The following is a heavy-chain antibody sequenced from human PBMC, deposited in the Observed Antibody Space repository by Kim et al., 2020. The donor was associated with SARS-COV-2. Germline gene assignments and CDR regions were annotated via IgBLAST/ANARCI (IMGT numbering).Heavy chain of an antibody. V-gene: IGHV1-69*13. CDR1: GGTFSSYA. CDR2: IIPIFGTA. D-gene: IGHD2-15*01. J-gene: IGHJ3*02. CDR3: ARMSPRRYCSGGSCYSVAFDI. Sequence: SVKVSCKASGGTFSSYAISWVRQAPGQGLEWMGGIIPIFGTANYAQKFQGRVTITADESTSTAYMELSSLRSEDTAVYYCARMSPRRYCSGGSCYSVAFDIWGQGTMVTVSS.